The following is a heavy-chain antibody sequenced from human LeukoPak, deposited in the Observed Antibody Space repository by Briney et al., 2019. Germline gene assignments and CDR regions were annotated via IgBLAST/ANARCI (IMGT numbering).Heavy chain of an antibody. J-gene: IGHJ4*02. CDR3: ARGSRSSGSIDY. D-gene: IGHD3-22*01. Sequence: SETLSLTCTVSGGSISSYYWSWIRQPPGKGLEWIGYIYYSGSTNYNPSLKSRVTISVDTSKNQFSLKLSSVTAADTAVYYCARGSRSSGSIDYWGQGTLVTVSS. CDR1: GGSISSYY. V-gene: IGHV4-59*01. CDR2: IYYSGST.